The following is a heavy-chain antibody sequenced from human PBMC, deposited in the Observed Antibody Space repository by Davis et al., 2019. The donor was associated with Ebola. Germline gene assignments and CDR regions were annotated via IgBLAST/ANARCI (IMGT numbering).Heavy chain of an antibody. D-gene: IGHD4-17*01. CDR2: ISVRSIT. CDR3: AKVHPPTTVTTGWFDP. Sequence: PGGSLTLSCAASGLIFSSYAMSWVRQAPGKGLEWVSSISVRSITYHADSVKGRFTISRDNSKNTLYLQMNSLRAEDTAVYYCAKVHPPTTVTTGWFDPWGQGTLVTVSA. CDR1: GLIFSSYA. J-gene: IGHJ5*02. V-gene: IGHV3-23*01.